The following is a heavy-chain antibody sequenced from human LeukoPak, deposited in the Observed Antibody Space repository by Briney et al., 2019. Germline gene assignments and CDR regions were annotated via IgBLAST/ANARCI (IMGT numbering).Heavy chain of an antibody. V-gene: IGHV3-33*06. CDR3: AKDPLDSSGLYYFDY. J-gene: IGHJ4*02. CDR1: GFTFSSYA. Sequence: PGGSLRLSCAASGFTFSSYAMHWVRQAPGKGLEWVAVIWYDGSNKYYADSVKGRFTISRDNSKNTLYLQMNSLRAEDTAVYYCAKDPLDSSGLYYFDYWGQGTLVTVSS. CDR2: IWYDGSNK. D-gene: IGHD6-19*01.